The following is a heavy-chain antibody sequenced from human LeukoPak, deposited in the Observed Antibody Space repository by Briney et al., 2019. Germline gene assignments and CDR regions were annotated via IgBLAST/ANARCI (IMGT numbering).Heavy chain of an antibody. CDR3: ARDSEAGTGNFDY. J-gene: IGHJ4*02. CDR1: GDSISSGSYY. D-gene: IGHD6-19*01. CDR2: IYTSGST. Sequence: SQTLSLTCTVSGDSISSGSYYWSWIRQPAGKGLEWIGRIYTSGSTNYNPSLKSRVTISVDTSKNQFSLKLSSATAADTAVYYCARDSEAGTGNFDYWGQGTLVTVSS. V-gene: IGHV4-61*02.